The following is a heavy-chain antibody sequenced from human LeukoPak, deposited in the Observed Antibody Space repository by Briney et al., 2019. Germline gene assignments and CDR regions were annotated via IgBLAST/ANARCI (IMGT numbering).Heavy chain of an antibody. CDR3: ARGDFWSGYDNWFDP. D-gene: IGHD3-3*01. CDR2: INHSGST. V-gene: IGHV4-34*01. Sequence: SETLSLTCAVYGGSFSGYYWSWIRQPPGKGLEGIGEINHSGSTNYNPSLKSRVTISGDTSKNQFSLKLSSVTAADTAVYYCARGDFWSGYDNWFDPWGQGTLVTVSS. J-gene: IGHJ5*02. CDR1: GGSFSGYY.